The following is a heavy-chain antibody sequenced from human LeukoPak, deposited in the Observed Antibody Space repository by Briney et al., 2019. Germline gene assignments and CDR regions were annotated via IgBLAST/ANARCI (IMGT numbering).Heavy chain of an antibody. Sequence: TGGSLRLSCAASGFTFSGSAMHWVRQASGKGLEWVGRIRSKANSYATAYAASVKGRFTISRDNAKNTLYLQINSLRAEDTALYYCVRGQATAWGLDYWGQGTLVTVSS. V-gene: IGHV3-73*01. CDR2: IRSKANSYAT. CDR3: VRGQATAWGLDY. CDR1: GFTFSGSA. D-gene: IGHD6-13*01. J-gene: IGHJ4*02.